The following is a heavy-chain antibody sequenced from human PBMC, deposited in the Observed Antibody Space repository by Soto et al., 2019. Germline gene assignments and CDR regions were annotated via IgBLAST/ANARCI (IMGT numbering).Heavy chain of an antibody. J-gene: IGHJ4*02. CDR2: INAGNGHT. Sequence: QVQLVQSGAEVKKPGASVKVSCKASGYTFSNYLLHWVRQAPGQGLEWMGWINAGNGHTKYSQKFQGRVTFTRDTSATTAYIELSSLRSEDTAVYYCASPSYGSGSYDWGQGTLVTVSS. CDR1: GYTFSNYL. CDR3: ASPSYGSGSYD. D-gene: IGHD3-10*01. V-gene: IGHV1-3*01.